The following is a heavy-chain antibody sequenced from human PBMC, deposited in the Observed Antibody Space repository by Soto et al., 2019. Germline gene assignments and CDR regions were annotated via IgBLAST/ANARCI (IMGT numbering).Heavy chain of an antibody. D-gene: IGHD3-10*01. CDR1: GGSISSYY. Sequence: SETLSLTCTVSGGSISSYYWSWIRQPPGKGLEWIGYIYYSGSTNYNPSLKSRVTISVDTSKNQFSLKLSSVTAADTAVYYCARGNFIGSGSSDYYYYGMDVWGQGTTVTVS. CDR3: ARGNFIGSGSSDYYYYGMDV. J-gene: IGHJ6*02. V-gene: IGHV4-59*01. CDR2: IYYSGST.